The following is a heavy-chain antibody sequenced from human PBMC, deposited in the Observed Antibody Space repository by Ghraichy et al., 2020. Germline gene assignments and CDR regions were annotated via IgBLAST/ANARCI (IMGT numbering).Heavy chain of an antibody. Sequence: SETLSLTCAVYGGSFSGYYWSWIRQPPGKGLEWIGEINHSGSTNYNPSLKSRVTISVDTSKNQFSLKLSSVTAADTAVYYCARVTYDEYYDILTGYFGVSGNNWFDPWGQGTLVTVSS. CDR1: GGSFSGYY. CDR3: ARVTYDEYYDILTGYFGVSGNNWFDP. J-gene: IGHJ5*02. D-gene: IGHD3-9*01. CDR2: INHSGST. V-gene: IGHV4-34*01.